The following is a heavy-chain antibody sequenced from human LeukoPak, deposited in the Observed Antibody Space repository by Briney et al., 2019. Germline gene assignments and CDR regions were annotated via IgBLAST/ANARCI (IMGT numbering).Heavy chain of an antibody. CDR2: IIPIFGTA. Sequence: SVKVSCKASGGTFSSYAISWVRQAPGQGLEWMGGIIPIFGTANYAQKFQGRVTITTDHSTSTAYMELSSLKSEDRAVYYCAGGGYDPFNYYYYYYMDVWGKGTTVTVSS. CDR1: GGTFSSYA. CDR3: AGGGYDPFNYYYYYYMDV. J-gene: IGHJ6*03. D-gene: IGHD5-12*01. V-gene: IGHV1-69*05.